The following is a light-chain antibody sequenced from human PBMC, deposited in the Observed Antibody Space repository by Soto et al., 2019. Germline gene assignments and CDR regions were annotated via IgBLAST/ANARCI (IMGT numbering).Light chain of an antibody. V-gene: IGKV3-20*01. Sequence: EIVLTQSPGTLTLPPGXRATLSCRASQSVSSSYLAWYQQKPGQAPRLLIYGASSRATGIPDRFSGSGSGTDFTLTISRLEPEDFAVYYCQKYGSSRTFGQGTKVDIK. J-gene: IGKJ1*01. CDR3: QKYGSSRT. CDR1: QSVSSSY. CDR2: GAS.